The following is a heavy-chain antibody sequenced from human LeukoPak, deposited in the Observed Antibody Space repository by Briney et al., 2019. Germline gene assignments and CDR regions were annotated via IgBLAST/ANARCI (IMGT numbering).Heavy chain of an antibody. D-gene: IGHD6-13*01. CDR3: ARGETAGDFDY. Sequence: SETLSLTCTVSGGSINNYYWSWIRQPPGKGLEWIGYIYYSGSTNYNPSLKSRVTISVDTSKNQFSLKLSSVTAADTAVYYCARGETAGDFDYWGQGTLVTVSS. CDR2: IYYSGST. CDR1: GGSINNYY. J-gene: IGHJ4*02. V-gene: IGHV4-59*01.